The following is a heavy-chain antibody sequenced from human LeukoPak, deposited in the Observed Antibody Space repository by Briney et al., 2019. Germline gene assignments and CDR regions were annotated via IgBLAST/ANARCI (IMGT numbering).Heavy chain of an antibody. CDR1: GYTFTSYY. CDR3: ARGPTPGYDFWSGYYTGDYYYYYMDV. V-gene: IGHV1-46*01. J-gene: IGHJ6*03. Sequence: ASVKVSCKASGYTFTSYYMHWVRQAPGQGLEWMGIINPSGGSTSYAQKFQGRVTMTRDMSTSTVYMELSSLRSEDTAVYYCARGPTPGYDFWSGYYTGDYYYYYMDVWGKGTTVTVSS. D-gene: IGHD3-3*01. CDR2: INPSGGST.